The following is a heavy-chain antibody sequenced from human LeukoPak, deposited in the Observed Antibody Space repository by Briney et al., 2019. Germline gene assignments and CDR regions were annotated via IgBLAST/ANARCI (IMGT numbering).Heavy chain of an antibody. J-gene: IGHJ6*02. CDR1: GGTSSSYD. D-gene: IGHD6-13*01. V-gene: IGHV4-59*08. CDR2: SYYSGRT. CDR3: ARHYRGGIAAAGTPSYYYYGMDV. Sequence: SSQTLSLTSTAPGGTSSSYDCSRSRKPPGKGLNRIRPSYYSGRTNYNPSLKSRVTISVDTSKNQFSLKLSSVTAADTAVYYCARHYRGGIAAAGTPSYYYYGMDVWGQGTTVTVSS.